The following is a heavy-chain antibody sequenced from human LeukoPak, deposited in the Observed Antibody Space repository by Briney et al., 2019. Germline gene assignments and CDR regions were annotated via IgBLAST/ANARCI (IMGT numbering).Heavy chain of an antibody. J-gene: IGHJ5*02. CDR2: IYTSGST. CDR1: VGSLSSGSYY. D-gene: IGHD2-2*03. V-gene: IGHV4-61*02. CDR3: ARGLGYCSSTSCSEMYNWFDP. Sequence: PSEALSLTCTVSVGSLSSGSYYWSWIRQPAGRGLEWIGRIYTSGSTNYNPSLKRRVTISVDTSKIQISLKLSSVTAADTAVYYCARGLGYCSSTSCSEMYNWFDPWGQATLVTVSS.